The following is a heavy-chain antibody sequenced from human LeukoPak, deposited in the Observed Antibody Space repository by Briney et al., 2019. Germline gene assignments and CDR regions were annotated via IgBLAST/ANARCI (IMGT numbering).Heavy chain of an antibody. J-gene: IGHJ4*02. CDR2: IDTAGDT. CDR1: GFTFSTYD. D-gene: IGHD3-10*01. Sequence: GGSLRLSCAASGFTFSTYDMHWVRQATGKGLEWVSTIDTAGDTYYPGSVKGRFTISRENTKNSLYLQMNSLRAGDTAVYFCARVAGFGDLDYWGQGTLVTVST. CDR3: ARVAGFGDLDY. V-gene: IGHV3-13*01.